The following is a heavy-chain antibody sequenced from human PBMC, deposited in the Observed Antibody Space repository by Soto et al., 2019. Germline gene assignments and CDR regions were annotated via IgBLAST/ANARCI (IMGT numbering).Heavy chain of an antibody. V-gene: IGHV3-21*01. CDR1: GFTFSSYS. J-gene: IGHJ6*02. D-gene: IGHD2-2*01. Sequence: LRLSCAASGFTFSSYSMNWVRQAPGKGLEWVSSISSSSSYIYYAGSVKGRFTISRDNAKNSLYLQMNSLRAEDTAVYYCARDRWMVDVVVPAAMDYYYYGMDVWGQGTTVTVSS. CDR3: ARDRWMVDVVVPAAMDYYYYGMDV. CDR2: ISSSSSYI.